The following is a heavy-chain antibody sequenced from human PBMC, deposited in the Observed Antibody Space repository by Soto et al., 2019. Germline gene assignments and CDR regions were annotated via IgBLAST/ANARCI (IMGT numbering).Heavy chain of an antibody. CDR3: GRVVEGATRHTDPDS. J-gene: IGHJ5*01. V-gene: IGHV4-39*01. CDR1: GVSIHNSHSF. CDR2: VYHNGGA. D-gene: IGHD2-21*01. Sequence: SETLSLTCTVSGVSIHNSHSFWAWIRQPPGKGLQLIASVYHNGGAHYNSSLKSRVTISVDTANNQVSLRMRSLTAADTAFYYCGRVVEGATRHTDPDSCGQGILVTVSP.